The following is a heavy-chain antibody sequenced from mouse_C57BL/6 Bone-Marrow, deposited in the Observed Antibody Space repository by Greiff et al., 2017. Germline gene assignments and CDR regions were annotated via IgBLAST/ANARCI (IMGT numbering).Heavy chain of an antibody. CDR3: ARSHLLLPDY. CDR2: IYPGSGNT. D-gene: IGHD1-1*01. J-gene: IGHJ2*01. Sequence: VQRVESGAELVRPGASVKLSCKASGYTFTDYYINWVKQRPGQGLEWIARIYPGSGNTYYNEKFKGKATLTAEKSSSTAYMQLSSLTSEDSAVYFCARSHLLLPDYWGQGTTLTVSS. V-gene: IGHV1-76*01. CDR1: GYTFTDYY.